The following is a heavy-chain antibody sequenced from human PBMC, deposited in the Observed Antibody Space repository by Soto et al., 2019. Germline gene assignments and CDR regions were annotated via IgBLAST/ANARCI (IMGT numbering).Heavy chain of an antibody. CDR1: GGTFTTSA. CDR3: ARVLSGYDWVYFDY. D-gene: IGHD5-12*01. V-gene: IGHV1-69*01. J-gene: IGHJ4*02. Sequence: QVQLVQSGAEVKKPGSSVKVSCKASGGTFTTSAITWVRQAPGQGLEWMGGIIPIFGTAKYAQNFQGRVTITADESTSTAYMELGSLRSEDTAVYYCARVLSGYDWVYFDYWGQGTLVTVSS. CDR2: IIPIFGTA.